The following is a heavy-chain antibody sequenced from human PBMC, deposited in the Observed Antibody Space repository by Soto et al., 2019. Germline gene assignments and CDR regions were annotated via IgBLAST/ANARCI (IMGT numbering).Heavy chain of an antibody. V-gene: IGHV1-2*02. CDR3: ASRQHTAMVRRSDY. J-gene: IGHJ4*02. Sequence: VSVKVSCKASGYTFTGYYLHWVRQAPGQGLEWMGWINPNSGGTNYAQKFQGRVTMTRDTSISTAYMELSRLRSEDTAVYYCASRQHTAMVRRSDYWGQGTLLTVSS. D-gene: IGHD5-18*01. CDR2: INPNSGGT. CDR1: GYTFTGYY.